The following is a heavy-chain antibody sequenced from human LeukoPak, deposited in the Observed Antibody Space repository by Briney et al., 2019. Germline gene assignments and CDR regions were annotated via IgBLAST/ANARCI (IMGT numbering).Heavy chain of an antibody. J-gene: IGHJ4*02. Sequence: GGSPRLSCAASGFNFTNAWMSWVRQAPGKGLEWVGRVKSKTDGGTTDYAAPVKGRFTISRDDSKNTLFLQMNSLKTEDTAVYFCTSALLTWRELWLDYWGQGTLVTVSS. CDR1: GFNFTNAW. D-gene: IGHD3-10*01. CDR2: VKSKTDGGTT. V-gene: IGHV3-15*01. CDR3: TSALLTWRELWLDY.